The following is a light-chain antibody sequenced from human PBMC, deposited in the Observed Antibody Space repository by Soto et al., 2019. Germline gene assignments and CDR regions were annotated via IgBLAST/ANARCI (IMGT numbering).Light chain of an antibody. CDR2: AAS. CDR1: EGISNY. V-gene: IGKV1-27*01. J-gene: IGKJ4*01. Sequence: DIPMTQSPSSLSASIGDRVTIACRASEGISNYLAWFQQKPGKVPKLLIYAASTLQSGVPSRFSGSGSGTDFTLTISSLQPDDVATYYCQKYNSGGPLTFGGGTKVEIK. CDR3: QKYNSGGPLT.